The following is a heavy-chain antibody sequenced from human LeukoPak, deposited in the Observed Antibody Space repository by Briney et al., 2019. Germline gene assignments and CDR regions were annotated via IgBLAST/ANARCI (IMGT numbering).Heavy chain of an antibody. CDR2: ISGSGGST. CDR3: AKGRVIMSVGYFDY. D-gene: IGHD3-3*01. CDR1: GFTFSSYA. Sequence: GGSLRLSCAASGFTFSSYAMSWVRQAPGKGLEWVSSISGSGGSTYYADSVKGRFTISRDNSKNTLYLQMNSLRAEDTAVYYCAKGRVIMSVGYFDYWGQGTLVTVSS. V-gene: IGHV3-23*01. J-gene: IGHJ4*02.